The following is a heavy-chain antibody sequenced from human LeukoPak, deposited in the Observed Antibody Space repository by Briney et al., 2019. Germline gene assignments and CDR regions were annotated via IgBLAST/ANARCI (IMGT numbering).Heavy chain of an antibody. CDR3: ARYQGSVTVVTPSPLDY. CDR1: GFPFTSYS. D-gene: IGHD4-23*01. V-gene: IGHV3-48*04. Sequence: GGSLRLSCAASGFPFTSYSMHWVRQAPGKGLEWVSYISSSGSTIYYADSVKGRFTISRDNAKNSLYLQMNNLRAEDTAVYYCARYQGSVTVVTPSPLDYWGQGTLVTVSS. J-gene: IGHJ4*02. CDR2: ISSSGSTI.